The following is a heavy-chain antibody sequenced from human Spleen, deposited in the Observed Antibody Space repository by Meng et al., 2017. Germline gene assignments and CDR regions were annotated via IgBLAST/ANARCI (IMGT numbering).Heavy chain of an antibody. D-gene: IGHD4-11*01. CDR2: INHRGNT. CDR1: GGSFSDYY. CDR3: ARGPTTVAHDFDY. J-gene: IGHJ4*02. V-gene: IGHV4-34*01. Sequence: QVQRQQGGGGLLEPSETLPLTCVVAGGSFSDYYWSWTRQPPGKGLEWIGDINHRGNTNYNSFLESRVTISVDTSQNSLSLKLSSVTAADSAVYYCARGPTTVAHDFDYWGQGTLVTVSS.